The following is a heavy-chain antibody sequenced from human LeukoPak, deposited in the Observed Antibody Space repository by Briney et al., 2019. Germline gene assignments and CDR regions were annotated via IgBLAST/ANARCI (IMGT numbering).Heavy chain of an antibody. CDR2: ISSGGTYE. CDR3: ARDSTYYYDSGSSGPHYFDN. D-gene: IGHD3-10*01. J-gene: IGHJ4*02. V-gene: IGHV3-30*01. CDR1: GFTFSNCA. Sequence: PGKSLRLSCAASGFTFSNCAMHWVRQAPGKGLEWVSLISSGGTYEYYADSVKGRFTISRDNSKNTLYLQLNSLRAEDTAVYYCARDSTYYYDSGSSGPHYFDNWGQGTLVTVSS.